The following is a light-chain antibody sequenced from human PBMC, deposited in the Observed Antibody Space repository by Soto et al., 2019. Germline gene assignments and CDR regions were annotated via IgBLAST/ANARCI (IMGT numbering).Light chain of an antibody. CDR3: QTYNSARVT. CDR1: QGISNS. CDR2: AAS. V-gene: IGKV1-27*01. Sequence: DIQMTQSPSSLSASVGDRVTITCRASQGISNSLAWYQQNAGKSPKLLIYAASNLQSGVPSRFSGSGSGTDFSLNISSLQPEDVATYYCQTYNSARVTFGGGPKVEIK. J-gene: IGKJ4*01.